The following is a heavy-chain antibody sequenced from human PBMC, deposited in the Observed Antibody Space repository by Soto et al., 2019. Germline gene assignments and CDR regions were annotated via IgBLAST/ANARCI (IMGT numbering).Heavy chain of an antibody. J-gene: IGHJ4*02. CDR1: GGTFSSYT. D-gene: IGHD1-26*01. Sequence: QVQLVQSGAEVKKPGSSVKVSCKASGGTFSSYTISWVRQAPGQGLEWMGRIIPILGIANYAQKFQGRVTITADKSTSTAYMGLSSLRSEDTAVYYCARIGMGDGFDYWGQGTLVTVSS. CDR2: IIPILGIA. V-gene: IGHV1-69*02. CDR3: ARIGMGDGFDY.